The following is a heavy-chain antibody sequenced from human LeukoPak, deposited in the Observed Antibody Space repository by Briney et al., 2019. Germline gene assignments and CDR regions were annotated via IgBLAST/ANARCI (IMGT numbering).Heavy chain of an antibody. Sequence: PGRSLRLSCAASGFTFSSYSMNWVRQAPGKGLEWVSYISSSSSTIYYADSVKGRFTISRDNAKNSLYLQMNSLRAEDTAVYYCARDQVIAAASSFDYWGQGTLVTVSS. CDR1: GFTFSSYS. CDR3: ARDQVIAAASSFDY. V-gene: IGHV3-48*04. J-gene: IGHJ4*02. D-gene: IGHD6-13*01. CDR2: ISSSSSTI.